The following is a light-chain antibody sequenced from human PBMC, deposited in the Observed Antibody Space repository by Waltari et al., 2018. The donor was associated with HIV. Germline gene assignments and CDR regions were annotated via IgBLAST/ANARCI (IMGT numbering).Light chain of an antibody. J-gene: IGKJ2*01. CDR3: QQYNNWPPYT. CDR1: QGVSSN. CDR2: GAS. Sequence: EIVMTPSPATLSVSPGERATLSCRASQGVSSNLAWYQQRPDQAPKLLIYGASTTATGIPARFSGSGSGTEFTLTISSLQSEDFAVYYCQQYNNWPPYTFGQGTKLEIK. V-gene: IGKV3-15*01.